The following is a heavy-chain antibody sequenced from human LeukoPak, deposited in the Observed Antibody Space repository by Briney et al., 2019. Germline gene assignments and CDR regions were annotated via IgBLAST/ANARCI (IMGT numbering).Heavy chain of an antibody. D-gene: IGHD2-2*01. CDR2: IYYTGRT. CDR1: GGSTSSSSYY. J-gene: IGHJ6*03. Sequence: SETLSLTCTVSGGSTSSSSYYWGWIRQPPGKGLEWIVNIYYTGRTYYDPSLKSRVTISVDTSKNQVSLKLSSVPAADTAMYYCARTPGPAGNYYYYYMDVWGKGTTVTVSS. CDR3: ARTPGPAGNYYYYYMDV. V-gene: IGHV4-39*01.